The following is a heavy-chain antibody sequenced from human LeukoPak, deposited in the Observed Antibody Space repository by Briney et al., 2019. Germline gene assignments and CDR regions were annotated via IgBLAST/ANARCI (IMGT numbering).Heavy chain of an antibody. D-gene: IGHD3-3*01. CDR3: ARGDDFWSGAMDV. Sequence: GGSLRLSCTASGFTFSSSVMSWVRQAPGRGLECVSGFTGSGGTPYHSDSVRGRFTISRDNSKNTMYLQMNSLRAEDTAVYYCARGDDFWSGAMDVWGKGTTVTVSS. J-gene: IGHJ6*04. CDR1: GFTFSSSV. CDR2: FTGSGGTP. V-gene: IGHV3-23*01.